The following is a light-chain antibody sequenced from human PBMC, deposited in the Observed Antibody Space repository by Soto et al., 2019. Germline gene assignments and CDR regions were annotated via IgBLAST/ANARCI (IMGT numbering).Light chain of an antibody. CDR1: QSVSSN. Sequence: EIVMTQSPATLSVSPGEGATLSCRASQSVSSNLAWYQQKPGQAPRLLIYAASTRATGIPARFSGSGSGTEFTLTISSLQSEDFAVYYCQHYNNWPPWTFGQGTKVYIK. CDR2: AAS. V-gene: IGKV3-15*01. J-gene: IGKJ1*01. CDR3: QHYNNWPPWT.